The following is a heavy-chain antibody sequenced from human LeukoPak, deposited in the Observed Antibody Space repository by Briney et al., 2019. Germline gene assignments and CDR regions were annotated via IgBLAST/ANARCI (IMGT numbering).Heavy chain of an antibody. CDR3: ARDLVWASGYGMDV. CDR2: ISSSSSYI. J-gene: IGHJ6*02. V-gene: IGHV3-21*01. CDR1: GFTFSSYS. Sequence: GGSLRLSCAASGFTFSSYSMNWVRQAPGKGLEWVSSISSSSSYIYYADSVKGRFTISRDNAKNPLYLQMNSLRAEDTAVYYCARDLVWASGYGMDVWGQGTTVTVSS. D-gene: IGHD2-8*01.